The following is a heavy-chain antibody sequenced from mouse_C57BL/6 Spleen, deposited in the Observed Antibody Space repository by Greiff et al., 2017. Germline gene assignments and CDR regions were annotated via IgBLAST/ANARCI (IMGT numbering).Heavy chain of an antibody. V-gene: IGHV1-62-2*01. CDR2: FYPGSGSI. CDR1: GYTFTKYT. D-gene: IGHD1-1*01. Sequence: QVQLKESGAELVKPGASVKLSCKASGYTFTKYTIHWVKQRPGQGLEWIGWFYPGSGSIKYNEKFKDKATLTADKSSSTVYMELRRLTSEDSAVYFCARHGIYNYGSSYAMDYWGQGTSVTVSS. J-gene: IGHJ4*01. CDR3: ARHGIYNYGSSYAMDY.